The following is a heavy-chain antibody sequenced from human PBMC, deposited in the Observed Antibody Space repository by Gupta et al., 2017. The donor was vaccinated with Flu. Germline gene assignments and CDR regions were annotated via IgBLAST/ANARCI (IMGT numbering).Heavy chain of an antibody. V-gene: IGHV5-10-1*01. CDR1: GYSFTSYW. D-gene: IGHD3-22*01. CDR2: IDPSDSYT. Sequence: EVQLVQSGAEVKKPGESLRISCKGSGYSFTSYWISWVRQMPGKGLEWMGRIDPSDSYTNYSPSFQGHVTISADKSISTAYLQWSSLKASDTAMYYCASGMPEHYYDSSGYYAFDIWGQGTMVTVSS. CDR3: ASGMPEHYYDSSGYYAFDI. J-gene: IGHJ3*02.